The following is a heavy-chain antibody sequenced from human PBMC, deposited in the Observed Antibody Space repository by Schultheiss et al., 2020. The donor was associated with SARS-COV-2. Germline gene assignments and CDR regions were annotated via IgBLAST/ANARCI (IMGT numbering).Heavy chain of an antibody. D-gene: IGHD2-15*01. V-gene: IGHV4-34*01. CDR2: INHSGST. CDR1: GGSFSGYY. CDR3: ARGKYCSGGSCYGDYYYYYYMDV. Sequence: SETLSLTCAVYGGSFSGYYWSWIRQPPGKGLEWIGEINHSGSTNYNPSLKSRVTISVDTSKNQFSLKLSSVTAADTAVYYCARGKYCSGGSCYGDYYYYYYMDVWGKGTTVTVSS. J-gene: IGHJ6*03.